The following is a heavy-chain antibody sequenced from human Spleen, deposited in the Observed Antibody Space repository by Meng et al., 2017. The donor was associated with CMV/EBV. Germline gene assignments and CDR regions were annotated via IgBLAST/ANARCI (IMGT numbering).Heavy chain of an antibody. CDR1: GFTFSSYA. J-gene: IGHJ4*02. CDR3: AKEGGDY. V-gene: IGHV3-23*03. Sequence: SLGLSCAASGFTFSSYAMSWVRQATGKGLEWVSVIYSGGSSTYYADSVKGRFTISRDNSKNTLYLQMNSLRAEDTAVYYCAKEGGDYWGQGTLVTVSS. D-gene: IGHD3-16*01. CDR2: IYSGGSST.